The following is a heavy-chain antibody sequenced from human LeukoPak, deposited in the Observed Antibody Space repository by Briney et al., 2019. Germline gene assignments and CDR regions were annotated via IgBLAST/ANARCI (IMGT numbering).Heavy chain of an antibody. V-gene: IGHV3-21*01. J-gene: IGHJ4*02. D-gene: IGHD4-11*01. CDR1: GFTFSSYS. CDR3: ARGPEVTGRESGDY. Sequence: PGGSLRLSCAASGFTFSSYSMNWVRQAPGKGLEWVSSISSSSSYIYYADSVKGRFTISRDNAKNSLYLQMNSLRAEDTAVYYCARGPEVTGRESGDYWGQGTLVTVSS. CDR2: ISSSSSYI.